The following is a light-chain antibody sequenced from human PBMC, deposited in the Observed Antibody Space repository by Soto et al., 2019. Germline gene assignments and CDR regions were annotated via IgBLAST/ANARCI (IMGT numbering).Light chain of an antibody. CDR3: HQYGSSPFT. V-gene: IGKV3-20*01. CDR2: GAS. J-gene: IGKJ3*01. CDR1: QSGSANY. Sequence: EVVLTQSPATLSLSPGERATLSCRANQSGSANYLAWYQQKPGQAPRLLIYGASSRATAIPDRFSGSGSGTDFTLTISRLEPEDFAVFYCHQYGSSPFTFGPGTKVDIK.